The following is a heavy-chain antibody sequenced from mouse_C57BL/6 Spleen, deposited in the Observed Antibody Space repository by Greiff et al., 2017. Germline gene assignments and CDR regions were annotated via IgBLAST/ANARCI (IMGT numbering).Heavy chain of an antibody. CDR1: GYTFTSYW. J-gene: IGHJ3*01. V-gene: IGHV1-69*01. CDR3: ARGIYGNYEGAY. CDR2: IDPSDSYT. Sequence: QVQLQQPGAELVMPGASVKLSCKASGYTFTSYWMHWVKQRPGQGLEWIGEIDPSDSYTNYNQKFKGKSTLTVDKSSSTAYMQLSSLTSEDAAVYYCARGIYGNYEGAYWGQGTLVTVSA. D-gene: IGHD2-1*01.